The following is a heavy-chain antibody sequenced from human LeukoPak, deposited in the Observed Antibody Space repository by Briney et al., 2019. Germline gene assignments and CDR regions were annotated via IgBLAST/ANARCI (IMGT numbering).Heavy chain of an antibody. D-gene: IGHD5-18*01. V-gene: IGHV4-59*08. CDR3: ARLRSYGTSYYYYGMDV. Sequence: PSETLSLTCTVSGGSISSYYWSWIRQPPGKGLEWIGYIYYSGSTNYNPSLKSRVTISVDTSKNQFSLKLSSVTAADTAVYYCARLRSYGTSYYYYGMDVWGQGTTVTVSS. J-gene: IGHJ6*02. CDR2: IYYSGST. CDR1: GGSISSYY.